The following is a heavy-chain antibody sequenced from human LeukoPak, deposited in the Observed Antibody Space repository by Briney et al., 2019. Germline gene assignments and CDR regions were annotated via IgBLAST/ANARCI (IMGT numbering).Heavy chain of an antibody. CDR3: ATSLRVRYYDFWSGHYYYGMDV. Sequence: ASVTVSCTVSGYTLTELSMHWVRQAPGKGLEWMGGFDPEDGETIYAQKFQGRVTMTEDTSTDTAYMELSSLRSEDTAVYYCATSLRVRYYDFWSGHYYYGMDVWGQGTTVTVSS. J-gene: IGHJ6*02. D-gene: IGHD3-3*01. V-gene: IGHV1-24*01. CDR2: FDPEDGET. CDR1: GYTLTELS.